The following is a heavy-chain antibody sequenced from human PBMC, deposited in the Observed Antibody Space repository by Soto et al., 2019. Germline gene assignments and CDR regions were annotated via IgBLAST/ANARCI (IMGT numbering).Heavy chain of an antibody. CDR3: ARDLMNDYVSNVDEEAGDY. V-gene: IGHV1-46*01. CDR2: INPSGGST. Sequence: XSVKGSCKASGYAFTSYYMHLVRHSPGQGLEWMGIINPSGGSTSYAQKFQGRVTMTRDTSTSTVYMELSSLRSEDTAVYYCARDLMNDYVSNVDEEAGDYWGQGTLVTVSS. J-gene: IGHJ4*02. CDR1: GYAFTSYY. D-gene: IGHD3-16*01.